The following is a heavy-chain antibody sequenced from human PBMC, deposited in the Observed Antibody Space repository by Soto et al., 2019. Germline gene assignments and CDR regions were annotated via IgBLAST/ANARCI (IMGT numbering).Heavy chain of an antibody. CDR1: GFTFSVSA. CDR3: TPTGPTVTQFDY. CDR2: IRSKANSYAT. D-gene: IGHD4-4*01. J-gene: IGHJ4*02. Sequence: EVQLVESGGGLVQPGGSLKLSCAASGFTFSVSAMHWVRQASGKGLEWVGRIRSKANSYATAYAASVKGRFTISRDDSKNTAYLQMTSLKTEDTAVYYCTPTGPTVTQFDYWCQGTLVTVSS. V-gene: IGHV3-73*02.